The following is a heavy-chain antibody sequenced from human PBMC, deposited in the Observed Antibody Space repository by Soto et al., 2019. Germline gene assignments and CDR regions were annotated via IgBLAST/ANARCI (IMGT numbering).Heavy chain of an antibody. CDR3: ARVGDYGFDFDY. Sequence: SETLSLTCPVSGGSISSGGYYWSWIRQHPGKGLEWIGYIYYSGSTYYNPSLKSRVTISVDTSKNQFSLKLSSVTAADTAVYYCARVGDYGFDFDYWGQGTLVTVSS. D-gene: IGHD4-17*01. CDR2: IYYSGST. J-gene: IGHJ4*02. CDR1: GGSISSGGYY. V-gene: IGHV4-31*03.